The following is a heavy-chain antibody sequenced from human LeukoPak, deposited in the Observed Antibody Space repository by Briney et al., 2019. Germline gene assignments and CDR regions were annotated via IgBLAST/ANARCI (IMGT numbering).Heavy chain of an antibody. CDR3: ARGFIAVGIDY. Sequence: SETLSLTCAVYGGSFSGYYWSWIRQPPGKGLEWIGEINHSGSTNYNPSLKSRVTISVDTSKNQFSLKLSSVTAADTAVYFCARGFIAVGIDYWGQGTLVTVSS. CDR1: GGSFSGYY. D-gene: IGHD6-19*01. CDR2: INHSGST. J-gene: IGHJ4*02. V-gene: IGHV4-34*01.